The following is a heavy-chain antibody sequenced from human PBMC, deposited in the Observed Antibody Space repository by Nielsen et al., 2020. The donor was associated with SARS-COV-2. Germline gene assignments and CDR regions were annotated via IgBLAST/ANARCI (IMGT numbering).Heavy chain of an antibody. CDR1: GFTFSSYA. J-gene: IGHJ4*02. Sequence: SLKISCAASGFTFSSYAMHWVRQAPGKGLEWVSGISWNSGSIGYADSVKGRFTISRDNAKNSLYLQMNSLRAEDTALYYCAKFSGDGDYVDYWGQGTLVTVSS. CDR3: AKFSGDGDYVDY. V-gene: IGHV3-9*01. CDR2: ISWNSGSI. D-gene: IGHD4-17*01.